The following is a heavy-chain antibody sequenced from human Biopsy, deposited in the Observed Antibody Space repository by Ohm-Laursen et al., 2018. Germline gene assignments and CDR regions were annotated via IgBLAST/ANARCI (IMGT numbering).Heavy chain of an antibody. Sequence: SETLSLTCTVSGGSISGYHWSWIRQSPGKGLEWLAYISYTGGITYNPSLNGRATMSLDTSKNQFSLRLIYVTAADTAVYYCARMPHFDYWGQGILVTVSS. CDR2: ISYTGGI. CDR3: ARMPHFDY. D-gene: IGHD2-2*01. CDR1: GGSISGYH. J-gene: IGHJ4*02. V-gene: IGHV4-59*01.